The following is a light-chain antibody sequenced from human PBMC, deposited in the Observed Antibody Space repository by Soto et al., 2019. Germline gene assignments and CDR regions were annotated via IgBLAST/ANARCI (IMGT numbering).Light chain of an antibody. Sequence: DIQMTQSPSTLSASVVDRVIITFRASQSISNWLAWYQQKPGKAPNLLIYKASSLKSGVPSRFSGSGSGTEFTLTISKLEPEDFAVYHCQQYGGSPRTFGQGTKVDIK. J-gene: IGKJ1*01. CDR2: KAS. CDR3: QQYGGSPRT. CDR1: QSISNW. V-gene: IGKV1-5*03.